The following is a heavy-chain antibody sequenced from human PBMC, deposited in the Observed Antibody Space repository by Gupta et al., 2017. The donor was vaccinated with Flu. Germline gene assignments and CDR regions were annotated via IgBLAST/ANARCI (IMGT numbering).Heavy chain of an antibody. D-gene: IGHD3-3*01. CDR3: AKDKLSFLEWLLGTHLDV. CDR1: GFTFSNSA. J-gene: IGHJ6*02. CDR2: IWYDGRNK. V-gene: IGHV3-33*06. Sequence: QVQVVESGGGVVQPGRSLRLSCATSGFTFSNSAMHWVRQAPGKGLEWVAVIWYDGRNKYYADSVKGRFTISRDNSKNTLYLQMNSLRAEDTAVYYCAKDKLSFLEWLLGTHLDVWGLGTTVTVSS.